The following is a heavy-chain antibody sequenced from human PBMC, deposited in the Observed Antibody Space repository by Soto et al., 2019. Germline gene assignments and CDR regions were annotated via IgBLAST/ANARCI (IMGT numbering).Heavy chain of an antibody. CDR3: ARLQYCSHGLCSRYSGPYDY. D-gene: IGHD2-8*01. Sequence: SETLSLTCSVSGDSLTNGNYYWTWIRQHPGKGLEWLGYIFYSGITYYNPSLESRLTISVDTSKNQFSLKLRSVTAADTAVYYCARLQYCSHGLCSRYSGPYDYWGQGSLVTVSS. J-gene: IGHJ4*02. CDR2: IFYSGIT. CDR1: GDSLTNGNYY. V-gene: IGHV4-31*03.